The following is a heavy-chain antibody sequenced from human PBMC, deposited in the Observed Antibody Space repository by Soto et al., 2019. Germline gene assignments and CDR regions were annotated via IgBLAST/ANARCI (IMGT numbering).Heavy chain of an antibody. Sequence: QVQLQESGPGLVKPSETLSLTCTVSGGSVSSGNYYWSWIRQPPGKGLEWIGHIYYSGSTNYNPSLMSRVTISVDASKNQFSLKLSSVTAADTAIYYCARGPVVTPFVDYWGQGTLVTVSS. D-gene: IGHD2-21*02. V-gene: IGHV4-61*01. J-gene: IGHJ4*02. CDR2: IYYSGST. CDR1: GGSVSSGNYY. CDR3: ARGPVVTPFVDY.